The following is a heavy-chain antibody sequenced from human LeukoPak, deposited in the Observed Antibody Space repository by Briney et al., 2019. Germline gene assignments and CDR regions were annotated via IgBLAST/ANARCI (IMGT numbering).Heavy chain of an antibody. D-gene: IGHD6-13*01. CDR1: GFTISTYG. CDR3: ARDLMYSNTWRFDP. V-gene: IGHV3-33*01. Sequence: GGSLRLSCAASGFTISTYGMHWVRQAPGKGLEWVAFIWNDGSNKYYVESVKGRFTISRDNSKNTLYLQMNSLRAEDTAVYYCARDLMYSNTWRFDPWGQGTLVTVSS. J-gene: IGHJ5*02. CDR2: IWNDGSNK.